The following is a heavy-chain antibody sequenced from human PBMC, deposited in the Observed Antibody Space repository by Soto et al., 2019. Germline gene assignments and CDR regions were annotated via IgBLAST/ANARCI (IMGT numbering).Heavy chain of an antibody. CDR3: AKRGGTSCLDS. V-gene: IGHV3-23*01. Sequence: EVQLLESGGGLVQPGGSLRLSCAASGFTFSSFAMSWVRQTSGKGLEWVSAITSRGDNTYYADSVKGRFTIPRDNSKNTLYLQMDTLRVDDTAVYYCAKRGGTSCLDSWGQGTLVTISS. CDR2: ITSRGDNT. J-gene: IGHJ4*02. D-gene: IGHD3-16*01. CDR1: GFTFSSFA.